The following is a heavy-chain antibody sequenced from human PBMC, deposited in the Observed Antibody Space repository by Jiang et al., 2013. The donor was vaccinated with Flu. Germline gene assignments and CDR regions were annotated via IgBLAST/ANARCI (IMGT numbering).Heavy chain of an antibody. CDR3: AKHFDWLWAGFDY. V-gene: IGHV3-23*01. J-gene: IGHJ4*02. CDR2: ISGDGVST. Sequence: KGLEWVSTISGDGVSTXYADSREGPNXTISRDNSKNTLYLQVNSLRAEDTALYYCAKHFDWLWAGFDYWGQGTLVTVSS. D-gene: IGHD3-9*01.